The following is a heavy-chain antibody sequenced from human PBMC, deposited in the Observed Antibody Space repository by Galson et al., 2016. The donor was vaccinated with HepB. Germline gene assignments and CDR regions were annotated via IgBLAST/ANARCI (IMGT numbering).Heavy chain of an antibody. J-gene: IGHJ2*01. D-gene: IGHD1-14*01. CDR1: GYTFTNNF. Sequence: SVKVSCKASGYTFTNNFVHWVRQVPGQKFEWMGIINPSSGSATYAHSLQGRVNMTVDTSTVTVSMQLTSLKSDDTAVYYCARDSGNGWPEWYFDLWGRGTLVTVSS. V-gene: IGHV1-46*01. CDR3: ARDSGNGWPEWYFDL. CDR2: INPSSGSA.